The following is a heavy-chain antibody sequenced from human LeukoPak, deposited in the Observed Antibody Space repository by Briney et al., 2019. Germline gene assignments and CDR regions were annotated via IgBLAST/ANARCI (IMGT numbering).Heavy chain of an antibody. D-gene: IGHD3-22*01. CDR2: INPNSGGT. CDR1: GYTFTGYY. V-gene: IGHV1-2*02. Sequence: ASVKVSCKASGYTFTGYYMHWVRQAPGQGLEWMGWINPNSGGTNYAQKFQGRVTMTRDTSISTAYMELSRLRSDDTAVYYCARDLRGYYPYWYFDYWGQGTLVTVSS. CDR3: ARDLRGYYPYWYFDY. J-gene: IGHJ4*02.